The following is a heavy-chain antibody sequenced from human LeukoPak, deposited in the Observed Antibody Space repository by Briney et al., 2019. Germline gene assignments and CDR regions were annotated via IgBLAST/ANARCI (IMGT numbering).Heavy chain of an antibody. CDR1: GYTFTGYY. Sequence: GASVKVSCKASGYTFTGYYMHWVRQAPGQGLEWMGWINPNSGGTNYAQKFQGWVTMTRDTSISTAYMELSRLRSDDTAVYYCARELLGYCSSTSCKNDAFDIWGQGTMVTVSS. D-gene: IGHD2-2*01. CDR2: INPNSGGT. V-gene: IGHV1-2*04. J-gene: IGHJ3*02. CDR3: ARELLGYCSSTSCKNDAFDI.